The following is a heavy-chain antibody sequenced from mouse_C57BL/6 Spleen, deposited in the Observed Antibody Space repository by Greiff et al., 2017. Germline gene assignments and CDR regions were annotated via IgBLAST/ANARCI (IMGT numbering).Heavy chain of an antibody. J-gene: IGHJ4*01. Sequence: EVQVVESGAELVKPGASVKLSCTASGFNIKDYYMHWVKQRTEQGLEWIGRIDPEDGETKYAPKFQGKATITADTSSNTAYLQLSSLTSEDTAVYYCASYYGSRDAMDYWGQGTSVTVSS. CDR1: GFNIKDYY. CDR2: IDPEDGET. CDR3: ASYYGSRDAMDY. D-gene: IGHD1-1*01. V-gene: IGHV14-2*01.